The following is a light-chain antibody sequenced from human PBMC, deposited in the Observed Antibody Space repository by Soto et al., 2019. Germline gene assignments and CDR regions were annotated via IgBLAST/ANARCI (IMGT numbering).Light chain of an antibody. J-gene: IGLJ1*01. CDR1: SSDVGGYNY. Sequence: QSALTQPASVSGSPGQSITISCTGTSSDVGGYNYVSWYQQHPGKAPKLMIYEVSNRPSGASNRFSGSSSGNTASLTISGLHAEDEADYYSSSYTSSSTYVLGPGTKLTLL. V-gene: IGLV2-14*01. CDR3: SSYTSSSTYV. CDR2: EVS.